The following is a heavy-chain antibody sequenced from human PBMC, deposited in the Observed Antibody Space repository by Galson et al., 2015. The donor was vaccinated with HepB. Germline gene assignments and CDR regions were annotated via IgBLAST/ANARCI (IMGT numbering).Heavy chain of an antibody. D-gene: IGHD2-15*01. CDR2: LNPNSGNT. CDR3: VRVGRCSGDSCYRFGY. CDR1: GYTFTNYD. Sequence: SVKVSCKASGYTFTNYDFTWVRQATGQGLEWMGWLNPNSGNTGHAQKFQGRITMTRDTSISTAYMELSSLRSEDTAVYYCVRVGRCSGDSCYRFGYWGQGTLVTVSS. V-gene: IGHV1-8*01. J-gene: IGHJ4*02.